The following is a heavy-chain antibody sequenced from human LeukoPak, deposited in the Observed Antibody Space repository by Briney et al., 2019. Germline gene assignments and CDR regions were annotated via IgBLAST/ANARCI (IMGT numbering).Heavy chain of an antibody. D-gene: IGHD3-22*01. CDR2: IYYSGST. J-gene: IGHJ3*02. V-gene: IGHV4-39*07. CDR3: ARERRHYDSSAYPFPTDAFEI. Sequence: SETLSLTCTVSGGSISSSSYYWGWIRQPPGKGLEWIGSIYYSGSTYYNPSLKSRVTISVDTSKNQFSLKLSSVTAADTAVYYCARERRHYDSSAYPFPTDAFEIWGQGTMVTVSS. CDR1: GGSISSSSYY.